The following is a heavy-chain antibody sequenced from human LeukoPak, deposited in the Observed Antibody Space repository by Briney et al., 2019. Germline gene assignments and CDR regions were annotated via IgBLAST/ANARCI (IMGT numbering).Heavy chain of an antibody. CDR3: ARHGDFDWLLKLKNWFDP. CDR1: GGSISSSSYY. D-gene: IGHD3-9*01. V-gene: IGHV4-39*01. J-gene: IGHJ5*02. Sequence: SETLSLTCTVSGGSISSSSYYWGWIRQPPGKGLEWIGSIYYSGSTYYNPSLKSRVTISVDTSKNQFSLKLSSVTAADTAVYYCARHGDFDWLLKLKNWFDPWGQGTLVTVSS. CDR2: IYYSGST.